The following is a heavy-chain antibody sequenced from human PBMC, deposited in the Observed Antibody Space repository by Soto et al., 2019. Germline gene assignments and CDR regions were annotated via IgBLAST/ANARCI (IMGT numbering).Heavy chain of an antibody. J-gene: IGHJ4*02. CDR1: GGSLSSGDDY. D-gene: IGHD6-6*01. V-gene: IGHV4-30-4*01. Sequence: QVQLQESGPGLLKPSETLSLTCTVSGGSLSSGDDYWSWIRQPPGKGLEWIGYIYSSGSTDYNPSLKFRVTISVDTSKAQFSLNLCSVTAADTAVYYCASRGYSTSSFDFWGEGTLVTVSS. CDR2: IYSSGST. CDR3: ASRGYSTSSFDF.